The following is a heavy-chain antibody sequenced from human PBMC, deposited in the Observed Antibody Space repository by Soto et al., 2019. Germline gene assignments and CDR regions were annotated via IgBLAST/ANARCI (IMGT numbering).Heavy chain of an antibody. CDR1: GGSISSGDYY. Sequence: SETLSLTCTVSGGSISSGDYYWSWIRQPPGKGLEWIGYIYYSGSTYYNPSLKSRVTISVDTSKNQFSLKLSSVTAADTAVYYCARQRDYGDYYFDYWGQGTLVTVSS. D-gene: IGHD4-17*01. V-gene: IGHV4-30-4*01. CDR2: IYYSGST. CDR3: ARQRDYGDYYFDY. J-gene: IGHJ4*02.